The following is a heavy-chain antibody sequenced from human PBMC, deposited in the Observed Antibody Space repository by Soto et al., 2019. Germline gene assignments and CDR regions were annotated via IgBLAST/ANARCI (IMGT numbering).Heavy chain of an antibody. CDR1: GGSFSGYY. CDR2: INHSGRT. CDR3: ARGKHFLTYYYFDGMDV. D-gene: IGHD7-27*01. J-gene: IGHJ6*02. V-gene: IGHV4-34*01. Sequence: QVQLQQWGGGLLDPSETLSLTCTVYGGSFSGYYWSWIRQPPGKGLEWIGEINHSGRTNYNPSLKSGVTISVDMSKNHLSLGLTSVTAADTAVYYCARGKHFLTYYYFDGMDVWGQGTMVTVSS.